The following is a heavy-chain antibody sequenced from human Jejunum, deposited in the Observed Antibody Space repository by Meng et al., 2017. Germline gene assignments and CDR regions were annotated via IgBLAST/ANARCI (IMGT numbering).Heavy chain of an antibody. Sequence: QVQLPESGPGLVRPSGTLTLTCSVSGDSISSNNRWTWVRQPPGRGLEWIGEIYHGGDTNYNPSLTSPVTISVDKSKNQFTLRLNSVTAADTAIYYCARDWGCRDGYCFSGLLEFWGQGILVTVSS. CDR3: ARDWGCRDGYCFSGLLEF. CDR2: IYHGGDT. CDR1: GDSISSNNR. D-gene: IGHD2-15*01. V-gene: IGHV4-4*02. J-gene: IGHJ4*02.